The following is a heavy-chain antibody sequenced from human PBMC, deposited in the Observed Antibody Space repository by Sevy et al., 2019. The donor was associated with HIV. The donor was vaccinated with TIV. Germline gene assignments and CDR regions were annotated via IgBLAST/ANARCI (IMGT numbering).Heavy chain of an antibody. Sequence: SQTLSLTCAVSGGSISSYYWTWIRQPPGKGLEWIGYVNYRGSTNYNPSLKSRLTMSVDISRNQFSLRLTSVTAADTAVDYCACDSSTGSTVHGGVTYGMDVWGQGTTVTVSS. J-gene: IGHJ6*02. CDR1: GGSISSYY. CDR3: ACDSSTGSTVHGGVTYGMDV. CDR2: VNYRGST. D-gene: IGHD3-3*01. V-gene: IGHV4-59*01.